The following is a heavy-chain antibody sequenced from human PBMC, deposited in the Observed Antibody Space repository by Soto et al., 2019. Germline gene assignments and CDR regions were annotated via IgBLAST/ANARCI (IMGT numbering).Heavy chain of an antibody. CDR3: AKDGHCSSTSCYEGEFDY. D-gene: IGHD2-2*01. J-gene: IGHJ4*02. CDR2: ISGTGGST. Sequence: EVQLLESGGGLVQPGVSLRLSCAASGLTFSSYAMSWVRQAPGKGLEWVSAISGTGGSTYYADSVKGRFTISRDNSKNTLYLHMNSLRAQDTAVYYCAKDGHCSSTSCYEGEFDYWGQGTLVTVSS. CDR1: GLTFSSYA. V-gene: IGHV3-23*01.